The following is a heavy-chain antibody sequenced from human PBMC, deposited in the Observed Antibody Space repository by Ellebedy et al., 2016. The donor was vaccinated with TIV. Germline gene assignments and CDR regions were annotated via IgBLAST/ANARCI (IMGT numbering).Heavy chain of an antibody. CDR3: ATDLQQWLGFDY. V-gene: IGHV1-24*01. Sequence: AASVKVSCKVSGYTLTELSMHWVRQAPGKGLEWMGGFDPEDGETIYAQKFQGRVNMTEDTSTDTAYMELSSLRSEDTAVYYCATDLQQWLGFDYWGQGTLVTVSS. CDR1: GYTLTELS. D-gene: IGHD6-19*01. J-gene: IGHJ4*02. CDR2: FDPEDGET.